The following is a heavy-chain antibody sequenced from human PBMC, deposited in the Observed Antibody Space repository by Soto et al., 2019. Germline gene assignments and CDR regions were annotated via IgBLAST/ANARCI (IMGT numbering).Heavy chain of an antibody. CDR3: ARGSSSSGGFDP. V-gene: IGHV3-13*01. CDR1: GFTFSSYD. D-gene: IGHD6-13*01. J-gene: IGHJ5*02. CDR2: IGTAGDT. Sequence: GGSLRLSCAASGFTFSSYDMHWVRQATGKGLEWVSAIGTAGDTYYPGSVKGRFTISRENAKNSLYLQMNSLRAGDTAVYYCARGSSSSGGFDPWGQGTLVTVSS.